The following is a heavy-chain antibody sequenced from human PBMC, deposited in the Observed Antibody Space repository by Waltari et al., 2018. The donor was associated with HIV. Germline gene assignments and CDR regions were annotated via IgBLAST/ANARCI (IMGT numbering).Heavy chain of an antibody. CDR3: ARGGGSSYDY. D-gene: IGHD1-26*01. CDR2: INHSGSN. Sequence: QVQLQQWGAGLLKPSETLSITCAVYGGSFSGYYWSWIRQPPGKGLEWIGEINHSGSNNYNPSLKSRVPISVDTSKNQFSLKLSSVTAADTAVYYCARGGGSSYDYWGQGTLVTVSS. J-gene: IGHJ4*02. V-gene: IGHV4-34*01. CDR1: GGSFSGYY.